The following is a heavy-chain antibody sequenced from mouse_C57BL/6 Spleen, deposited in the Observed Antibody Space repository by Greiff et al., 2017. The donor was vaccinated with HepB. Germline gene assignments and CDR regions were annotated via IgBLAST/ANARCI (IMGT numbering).Heavy chain of an antibody. CDR2: IDPSDSYT. V-gene: IGHV1-50*01. D-gene: IGHD3-1*01. J-gene: IGHJ2*01. CDR3: ARVGTWGGYYFDY. CDR1: GYTFTSYW. Sequence: VQLQQSGAELVKPGASVKLSCKASGYTFTSYWMQWVKQRPGQGLEWIGEIDPSDSYTNYNQKFKGKATLPVDTSSSTAYMQLSSLTSEDSAVYYCARVGTWGGYYFDYWGQGTTLTVSS.